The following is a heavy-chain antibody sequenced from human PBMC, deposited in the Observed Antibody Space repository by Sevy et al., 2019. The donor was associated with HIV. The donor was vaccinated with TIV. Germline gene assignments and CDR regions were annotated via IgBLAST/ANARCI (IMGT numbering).Heavy chain of an antibody. CDR3: AREGDSWLPFDY. CDR2: ISGLNNYI. J-gene: IGHJ4*02. CDR1: GFTFSSYS. Sequence: GGSLRLSCAASGFTFSSYSMNWDRQAPGKGLEWVSSISGLNNYIYYADSVKGRFTISRDNAKNSLYLQMNSLRAEDTAVYYCAREGDSWLPFDYWGQGTLVTVSS. V-gene: IGHV3-21*01. D-gene: IGHD6-13*01.